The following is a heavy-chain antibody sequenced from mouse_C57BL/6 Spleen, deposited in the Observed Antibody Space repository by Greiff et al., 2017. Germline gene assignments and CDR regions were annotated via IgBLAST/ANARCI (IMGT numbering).Heavy chain of an antibody. Sequence: EVQLQQSGAELVRPGASVKLSCTASGFNIKDYYMHWVKQRPEQGLEWIGRIDPEDGDTEYAPKFQGKATMTADTSSNTAYLQLSSLTAEDTAVYYCTTEEAYYMRGWFAYWGQGTLVTVSA. J-gene: IGHJ3*01. CDR1: GFNIKDYY. D-gene: IGHD2-12*01. CDR2: IDPEDGDT. V-gene: IGHV14-1*01. CDR3: TTEEAYYMRGWFAY.